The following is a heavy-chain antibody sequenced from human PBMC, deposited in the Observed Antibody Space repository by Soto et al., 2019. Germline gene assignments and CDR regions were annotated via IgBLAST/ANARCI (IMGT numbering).Heavy chain of an antibody. D-gene: IGHD3-16*02. CDR1: GYTFTSYG. Sequence: ASVKVSCKASGYTFTSYGISWVRQAPGQGLEWMGWISAYNGNTNYAQKLQGRVTMTTDTSTSTAYMELRSLRSDDTAVYYCARVDYDYVWGSYHPPNYFDYWGQGTLVTVSS. CDR3: ARVDYDYVWGSYHPPNYFDY. J-gene: IGHJ4*02. CDR2: ISAYNGNT. V-gene: IGHV1-18*01.